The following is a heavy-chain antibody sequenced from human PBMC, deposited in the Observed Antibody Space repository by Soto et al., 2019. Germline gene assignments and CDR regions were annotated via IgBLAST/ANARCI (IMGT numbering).Heavy chain of an antibody. D-gene: IGHD2-2*01. Sequence: QVQLVQSGAEVKKPGSSVKVSCKASGGTFSSYAISWVRQAPGQGLEWMGGIIPISGTANYAQKFQGRVTITADESTSTVSMVLSSLRSEDTAVYFCARSQGSSTSLEIYYYYYYGMDVGGQGTKVTVSS. CDR3: ARSQGSSTSLEIYYYYYYGMDV. CDR1: GGTFSSYA. V-gene: IGHV1-69*01. CDR2: IIPISGTA. J-gene: IGHJ6*02.